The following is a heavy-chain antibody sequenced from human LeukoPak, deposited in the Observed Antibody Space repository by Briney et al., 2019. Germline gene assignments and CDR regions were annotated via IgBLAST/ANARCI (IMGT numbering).Heavy chain of an antibody. Sequence: ASVKVSCRASGGTFSSYAISWVRQAPGQGLEWMGGFDPEHGETVYAQKFQGRLTMTEDTSTHTAYMELSSLRSDDTAVYYCATDPVGYCNADGCYSVDYWGQGTLVTVSS. D-gene: IGHD2-15*01. CDR2: FDPEHGET. V-gene: IGHV1-24*01. J-gene: IGHJ4*02. CDR3: ATDPVGYCNADGCYSVDY. CDR1: GGTFSSYA.